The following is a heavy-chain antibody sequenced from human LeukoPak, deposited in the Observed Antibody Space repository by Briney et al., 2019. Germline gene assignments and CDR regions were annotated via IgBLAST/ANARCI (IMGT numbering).Heavy chain of an antibody. CDR2: IYYSGST. D-gene: IGHD5-12*01. J-gene: IGHJ3*02. CDR3: ARPYGGYRGDAFDI. CDR1: GGSISSGDYY. V-gene: IGHV4-30-4*08. Sequence: PSETLSLTCTVSGGSISSGDYYWSWIRQPPGKGLEWIGYIYYSGSTYYNPSLKSRVTISVDTSKNQFSLKLSSVTAADTAVYYCARPYGGYRGDAFDIWGQGTMVTVS.